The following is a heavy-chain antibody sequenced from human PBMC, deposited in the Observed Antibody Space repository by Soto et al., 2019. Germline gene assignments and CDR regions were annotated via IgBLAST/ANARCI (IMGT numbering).Heavy chain of an antibody. J-gene: IGHJ4*02. V-gene: IGHV1-18*04. CDR2: MNPNGGNI. D-gene: IGHD1-26*01. CDR1: GYTFTTYH. Sequence: QVQLVQSGAEVKKPGASVKVSCKASGYTFTTYHISWVRQATGQGLEWMGWMNPNGGNINYAQKLQGRVTMTTDTSTNTAYMELRSLRSDDTAVYFCARDRLGATGDYWGQGTLVTVSS. CDR3: ARDRLGATGDY.